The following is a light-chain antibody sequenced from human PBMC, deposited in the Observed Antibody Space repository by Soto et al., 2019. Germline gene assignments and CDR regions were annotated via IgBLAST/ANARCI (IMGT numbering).Light chain of an antibody. CDR2: DAS. J-gene: IGKJ1*01. CDR3: QQYDTYWT. V-gene: IGKV1-5*01. Sequence: DIQMTQSPSSLSASVGDRVTITCRASQSISSFLTWYQQKPGSAPKVLIYDASSLESGVPSRFSGSRSETEFTLTISSLQPDDFATYYCQQYDTYWTFGQGTKVDIK. CDR1: QSISSF.